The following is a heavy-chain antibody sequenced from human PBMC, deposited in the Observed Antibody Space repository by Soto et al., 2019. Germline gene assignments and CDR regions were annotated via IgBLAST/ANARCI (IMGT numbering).Heavy chain of an antibody. J-gene: IGHJ6*02. CDR3: AKVTPRKALPPPIGMDV. D-gene: IGHD2-15*01. CDR1: GFTFSSYA. Sequence: PGGSLRLSCAASGFTFSSYAMSWVRQAPGKGLEWVSAISGSGGSTYYADSVKGRFTISRDNSKNTLYPQMNSLRAEDTAVYYCAKVTPRKALPPPIGMDVWGQGTTVTVSS. V-gene: IGHV3-23*01. CDR2: ISGSGGST.